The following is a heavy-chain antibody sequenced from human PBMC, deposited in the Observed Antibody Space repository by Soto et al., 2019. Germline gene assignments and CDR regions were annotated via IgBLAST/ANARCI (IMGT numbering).Heavy chain of an antibody. V-gene: IGHV1-18*01. CDR3: ARSTMIVVVPNAFVI. CDR1: GYTFTSYV. Sequence: ASVKVSCKASGYTFTSYVISWVRQAAGQGVEWMGWISAYNGNTNYAQKLQGRVTMTTDKSTSTAYMELRSLRSDDTAVYYCARSTMIVVVPNAFVIWGQGIMVTVSS. J-gene: IGHJ3*02. D-gene: IGHD3-22*01. CDR2: ISAYNGNT.